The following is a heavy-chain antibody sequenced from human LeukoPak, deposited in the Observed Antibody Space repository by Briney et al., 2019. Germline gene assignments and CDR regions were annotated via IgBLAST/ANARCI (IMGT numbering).Heavy chain of an antibody. J-gene: IGHJ4*02. D-gene: IGHD3-10*01. Sequence: GGSLRLSCAAYGFSFSSYGMHWVRQAPGKGLEWVAVIPYDGSNKYYADSVKGRFTISRDNSKNTLYLQMNSLRAEDTAVYYCAKDQLYYYGSGSPDYWGQGTLVTVSS. CDR2: IPYDGSNK. V-gene: IGHV3-30*18. CDR1: GFSFSSYG. CDR3: AKDQLYYYGSGSPDY.